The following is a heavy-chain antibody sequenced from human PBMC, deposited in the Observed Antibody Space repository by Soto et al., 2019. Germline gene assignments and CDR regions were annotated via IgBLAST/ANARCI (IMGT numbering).Heavy chain of an antibody. J-gene: IGHJ6*03. CDR1: GFTFSSYA. V-gene: IGHV3-23*01. Sequence: PGGSLRLSCAASGFTFSSYAMSWVRQAPGEGLEWVSAISGSGGSTYYADSVKGRFTISRDNSKNTLYLQMNSLRAEDTAVYYCAKRPGLVQVLEWLLIYYYYMDVWGKGTTVTVSS. CDR2: ISGSGGST. CDR3: AKRPGLVQVLEWLLIYYYYMDV. D-gene: IGHD3-3*01.